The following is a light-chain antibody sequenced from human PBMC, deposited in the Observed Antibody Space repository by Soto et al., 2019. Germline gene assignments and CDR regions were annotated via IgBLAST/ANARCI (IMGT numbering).Light chain of an antibody. CDR2: AAS. V-gene: IGKV1-39*01. Sequence: DIQMTQSPSSLSASVGDRVTITCRASQSITTYLNWYQQKPGKAPKLLIYAASSLQSGVPSRFSGSGSGTDFSLTISSLQPEDFSTYYRQQPHSAPIAFCPGIKVDI. CDR3: QQPHSAPIA. CDR1: QSITTY. J-gene: IGKJ3*01.